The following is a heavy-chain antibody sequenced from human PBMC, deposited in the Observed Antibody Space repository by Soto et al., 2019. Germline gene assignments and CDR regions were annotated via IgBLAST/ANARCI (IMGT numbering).Heavy chain of an antibody. Sequence: VQLVQSGAEVKKPGESLRISCTGFGYTFTTFWISWVRQMPGKGLEWMGRIDPRDSYVNYSPSFQGHVTISADKSISTASLQWGSLKASDTAMYYCARLYCTTSTCDSWFDPWGQGTLVTVSS. CDR2: IDPRDSYV. CDR3: ARLYCTTSTCDSWFDP. J-gene: IGHJ5*02. CDR1: GYTFTTFW. D-gene: IGHD2-2*01. V-gene: IGHV5-10-1*03.